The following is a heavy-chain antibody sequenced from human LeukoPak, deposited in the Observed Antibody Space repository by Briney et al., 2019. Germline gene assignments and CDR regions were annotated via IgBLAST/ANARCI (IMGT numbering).Heavy chain of an antibody. J-gene: IGHJ5*02. D-gene: IGHD4-11*01. CDR2: IIPIFGTA. Sequence: ASVKVSCKASGGTLSSYAISWVRQAPGQGLEWMGRIIPIFGTANYAQKFQGRVTITTDESTSTAYMELSSLRSEDTAVYYCARQTTVTTGFDPWGQGTLVTVSS. CDR1: GGTLSSYA. V-gene: IGHV1-69*05. CDR3: ARQTTVTTGFDP.